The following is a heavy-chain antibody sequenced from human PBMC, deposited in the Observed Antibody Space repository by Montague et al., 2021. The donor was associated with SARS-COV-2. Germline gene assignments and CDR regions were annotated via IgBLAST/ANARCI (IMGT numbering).Heavy chain of an antibody. V-gene: IGHV4-39*01. D-gene: IGHD3-10*01. CDR3: ARHITGSGTAFDI. CDR2: LSYSGST. CDR1: GGSISSTSYY. J-gene: IGHJ3*02. Sequence: SETLSLTCTVYGGSISSTSYYWGWIRQPPGKGLEWIGSLSYSGSTYYKSSPKSRVTISVDTSKNQFSLRLSSVTAADTTVYYCARHITGSGTAFDIWGQGTMVTVSS.